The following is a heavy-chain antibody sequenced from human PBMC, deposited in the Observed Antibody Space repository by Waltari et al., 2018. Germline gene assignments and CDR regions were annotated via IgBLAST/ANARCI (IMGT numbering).Heavy chain of an antibody. CDR3: TRGRGSYYSSPFDY. Sequence: EVQLVESGGGLVQPGRSLRLSCTASGFTFGDYAMSWVRQAPGKGLEWVGFIRSKAYGGTTEYAASVKGRFTISRDDSKSIAYLQMNSLKTEDTAVYYCTRGRGSYYSSPFDYWGQGTLVTVSS. D-gene: IGHD1-26*01. CDR2: IRSKAYGGTT. CDR1: GFTFGDYA. J-gene: IGHJ4*02. V-gene: IGHV3-49*04.